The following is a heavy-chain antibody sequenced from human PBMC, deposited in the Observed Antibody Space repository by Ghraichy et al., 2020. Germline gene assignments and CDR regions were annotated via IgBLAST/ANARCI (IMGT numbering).Heavy chain of an antibody. CDR2: IIPIFGTA. Sequence: SVKVSCKASGGTFSSYAISWVRQAPGQGLEWMGGIIPIFGTANYAQKFQGRVTITADKSTSTAYMELSSLRSEDTAVYYCALYCSSTSCLVPLENWFDPWGQGTLVTVSS. CDR1: GGTFSSYA. CDR3: ALYCSSTSCLVPLENWFDP. D-gene: IGHD2-2*01. V-gene: IGHV1-69*06. J-gene: IGHJ5*02.